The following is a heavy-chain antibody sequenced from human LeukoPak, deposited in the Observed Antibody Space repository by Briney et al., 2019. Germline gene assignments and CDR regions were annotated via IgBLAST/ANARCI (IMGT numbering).Heavy chain of an antibody. V-gene: IGHV4-34*01. J-gene: IGHJ4*01. Sequence: SETLSLTCAVYGGSFSGYYWSWIRQPPGKGLEWIGEINHSGSTNYNPSLKSRVTISVDTSKNQFSLKLSSVTAADTAVYYCAREAGIAAAGTTGFDYWGHGTLVTVSS. CDR3: AREAGIAAAGTTGFDY. CDR2: INHSGST. CDR1: GGSFSGYY. D-gene: IGHD6-13*01.